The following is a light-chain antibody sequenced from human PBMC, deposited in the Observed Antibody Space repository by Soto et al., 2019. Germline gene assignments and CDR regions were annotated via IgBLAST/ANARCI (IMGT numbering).Light chain of an antibody. CDR1: QSISSS. V-gene: IGKV1-5*02. Sequence: DIQMTQSPSTLSASVADRVTIICRASQSISSSLAWYQQKPGKAPKLLIYDASSLESGVPSSFSGIGSGTELTLTIRSLQPDDFATYYRQQYNSFTFGQGTKGDIK. J-gene: IGKJ1*01. CDR3: QQYNSFT. CDR2: DAS.